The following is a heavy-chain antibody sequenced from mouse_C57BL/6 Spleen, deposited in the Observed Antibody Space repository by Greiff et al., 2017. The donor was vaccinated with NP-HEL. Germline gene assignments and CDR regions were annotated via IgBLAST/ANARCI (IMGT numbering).Heavy chain of an antibody. Sequence: VQLQQSGPELVKPGASVKISCKASGYAFSSSWMNWVKQRPGKGLEWIGRIYPGDGDTNYNGKFKGKATLTADKSSSTAYMQLSSLTSEDSAVYFCARKGRAYYSNYEGAMDYWGQGTSVTVSS. J-gene: IGHJ4*01. V-gene: IGHV1-82*01. CDR3: ARKGRAYYSNYEGAMDY. CDR1: GYAFSSSW. D-gene: IGHD2-5*01. CDR2: IYPGDGDT.